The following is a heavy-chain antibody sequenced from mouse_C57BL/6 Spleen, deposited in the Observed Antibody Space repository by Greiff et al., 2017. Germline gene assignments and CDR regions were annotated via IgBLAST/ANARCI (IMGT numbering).Heavy chain of an antibody. D-gene: IGHD1-1*01. Sequence: VQLQQSGPELVKPGASVKISCKASGYAFSSSWMNWVKQRPGKGLEWIGRIYPGDGDTNYNGKFKGKATLTADKSSSTAYMQLSSLTSEDSAVYFCARGSSYENYFDYWGQGTTLTVSS. V-gene: IGHV1-82*01. J-gene: IGHJ2*01. CDR3: ARGSSYENYFDY. CDR1: GYAFSSSW. CDR2: IYPGDGDT.